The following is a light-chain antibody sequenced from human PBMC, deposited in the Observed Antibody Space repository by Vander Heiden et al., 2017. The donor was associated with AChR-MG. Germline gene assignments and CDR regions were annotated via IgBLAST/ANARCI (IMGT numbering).Light chain of an antibody. CDR3: QRSDSTPYT. J-gene: IGKJ2*01. V-gene: IGKV1-39*01. CDR1: QSISSY. CDR2: AAS. Sequence: DIQMTQSPSSLSASVGDRVTITCRASQSISSYLNWYQQKPGKAPKLLTYAASSLQSGVPSRFSGSGSGTDFTLTISSLQPEDFATYYCQRSDSTPYTFGQGTKLEIK.